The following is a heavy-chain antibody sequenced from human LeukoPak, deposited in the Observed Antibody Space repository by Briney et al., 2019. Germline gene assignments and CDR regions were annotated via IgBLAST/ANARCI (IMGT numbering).Heavy chain of an antibody. D-gene: IGHD2/OR15-2a*01. CDR2: IYYSGTT. CDR1: GHSLYNHYYY. V-gene: IGHV4-39*01. J-gene: IGHJ2*01. Sequence: SETLSLTCPLSGHSLYNHYYYWACLRQPPGRGLEWIGSIYYSGTTYYNPSLGSRVTMSVDTSENQLSLKLTSVSAADTALYYCARNSPVYWNFDLWGRGTLVSVSS. CDR3: ARNSPVYWNFDL.